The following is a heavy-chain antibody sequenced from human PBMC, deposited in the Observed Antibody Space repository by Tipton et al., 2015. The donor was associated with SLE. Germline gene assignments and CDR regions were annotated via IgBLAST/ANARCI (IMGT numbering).Heavy chain of an antibody. CDR2: ISGRGGST. CDR1: GFTFSSYA. J-gene: IGHJ6*02. D-gene: IGHD6-6*01. Sequence: SLRLSCAASGFTFSSYAMSWVRQAPGKGLEWVSAISGRGGSTYYADSVKGRFTISRDNSKNTLYLQMNSLRAEDTAVYYCARTGFYSSSPISGMDVWGQGTTVTVSS. CDR3: ARTGFYSSSPISGMDV. V-gene: IGHV3-23*01.